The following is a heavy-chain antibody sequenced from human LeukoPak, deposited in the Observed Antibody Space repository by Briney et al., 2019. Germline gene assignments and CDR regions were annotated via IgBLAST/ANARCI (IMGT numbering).Heavy chain of an antibody. V-gene: IGHV3-21*01. D-gene: IGHD2-15*01. Sequence: GGSLRLSCAASGFTFSSYSMNWVRQAPGKGLEWVSSISSSSSYIYYADSAKGRFTISRDNAKNSLYLQMNSLRAEDTAVYYCARLLAAPNYYYGMDVWGKGTTVTVSS. CDR3: ARLLAAPNYYYGMDV. CDR1: GFTFSSYS. J-gene: IGHJ6*04. CDR2: ISSSSSYI.